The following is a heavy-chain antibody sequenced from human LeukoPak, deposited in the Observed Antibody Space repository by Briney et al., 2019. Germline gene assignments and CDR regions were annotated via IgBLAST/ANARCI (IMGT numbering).Heavy chain of an antibody. CDR3: ARSPGVLRFLEWLPIIGLYYFDY. J-gene: IGHJ4*02. CDR1: GYTFTSYG. Sequence: ASVKVSCKASGYTFTSYGISWVRQAPGQGLEWMGWISAYNGNTNYAQKLQGRVTMTTDTSTSTAYMELRSLRSDDTAVYYCARSPGVLRFLEWLPIIGLYYFDYWGQGTLVTVSS. CDR2: ISAYNGNT. D-gene: IGHD3-3*01. V-gene: IGHV1-18*01.